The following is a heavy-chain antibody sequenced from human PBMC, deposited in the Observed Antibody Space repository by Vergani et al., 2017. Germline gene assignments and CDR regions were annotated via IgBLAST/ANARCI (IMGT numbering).Heavy chain of an antibody. CDR2: IYPGDSDT. CDR3: ARFVVVVAATYNYMDV. V-gene: IGHV5-51*01. Sequence: EVQLVQSGAEVKKPGESLKISCKGSGYSFTSYWIGWVRQMPGKGLEWMGIIYPGDSDTRYSPSFQGHVTISADKSISTAYLQWSSLKASDTAMYYCARFVVVVAATYNYMDVWGKGTTVTVSS. D-gene: IGHD2-15*01. CDR1: GYSFTSYW. J-gene: IGHJ6*03.